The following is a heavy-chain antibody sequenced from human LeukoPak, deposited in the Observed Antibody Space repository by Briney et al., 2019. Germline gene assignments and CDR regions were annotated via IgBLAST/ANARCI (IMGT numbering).Heavy chain of an antibody. J-gene: IGHJ4*02. Sequence: PGGSLRLSCAASGFTFSSYAMHWVRQAPGKGLEWVAVISYDGSNKYYADSVKGRFTISRDNAKNSLYLQMNSLRAEDTAVYYCARGAPIGRYFDWLLYYFDYWGQGTLVTVSS. CDR2: ISYDGSNK. CDR3: ARGAPIGRYFDWLLYYFDY. D-gene: IGHD3-9*01. V-gene: IGHV3-30-3*01. CDR1: GFTFSSYA.